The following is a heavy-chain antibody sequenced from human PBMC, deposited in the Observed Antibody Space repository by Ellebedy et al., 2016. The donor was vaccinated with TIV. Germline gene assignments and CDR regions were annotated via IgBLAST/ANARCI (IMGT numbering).Heavy chain of an antibody. Sequence: AASVKVSCKASGYTFTGHYMIWVRQPCGQGLEWMGWINPNSGGTNYAQKFQGRVTMTRDTSISTDYMELSRLTSDDTAGYFCATSGWVVAATSVDFHIWGQGTTVAVSS. V-gene: IGHV1-2*02. J-gene: IGHJ3*02. CDR3: ATSGWVVAATSVDFHI. CDR2: INPNSGGT. D-gene: IGHD1-26*01. CDR1: GYTFTGHY.